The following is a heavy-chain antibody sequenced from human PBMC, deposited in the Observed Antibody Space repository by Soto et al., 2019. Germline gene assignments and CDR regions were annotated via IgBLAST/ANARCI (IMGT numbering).Heavy chain of an antibody. D-gene: IGHD2-2*01. CDR3: ARGYCSSTSCFALRFDY. CDR1: GGSISSYY. CDR2: IYTSGST. V-gene: IGHV4-4*07. J-gene: IGHJ4*02. Sequence: QVQLQESGPGLVKPSETLSLTCTVSGGSISSYYWSWIRQPAGKGLAWIGRIYTSGSTNYNPSLKSRVTMSVDTSKNQFSLKLSSVTAADTAVYYCARGYCSSTSCFALRFDYWGQGTLVTVSS.